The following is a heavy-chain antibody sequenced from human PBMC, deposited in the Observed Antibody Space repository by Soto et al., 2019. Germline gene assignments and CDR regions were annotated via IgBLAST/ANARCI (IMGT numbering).Heavy chain of an antibody. CDR3: ARDQGYSGYGAIYYFDY. D-gene: IGHD5-12*01. J-gene: IGHJ4*02. V-gene: IGHV1-3*05. CDR2: INAGNGNT. CDR1: GYTFTSYA. Sequence: QVQLVQSGAEEKKPGASVKVSCKASGYTFTSYAMHWVRQAPGQRLEWMGWINAGNGNTKYSQKFQGRVTITRDTSASTAYMELSSLRSEDTAVYYCARDQGYSGYGAIYYFDYWGQGTLVTVSS.